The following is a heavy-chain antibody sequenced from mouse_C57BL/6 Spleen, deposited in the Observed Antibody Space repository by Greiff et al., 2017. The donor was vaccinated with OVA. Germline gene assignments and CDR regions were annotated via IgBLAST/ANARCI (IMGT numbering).Heavy chain of an antibody. V-gene: IGHV5-17*01. D-gene: IGHD2-1*01. J-gene: IGHJ2*01. Sequence: EVKLQESGGGLVKPGGSLKLSCAASGFTFSDYGMHWVRQAPEKGLEWVAYISSGSSTIYYADTVKGRFTISRDNAKNTLFLQMTSLRSEDTAMYYCALIYYPFDYWGQGTTLTVSS. CDR1: GFTFSDYG. CDR2: ISSGSSTI. CDR3: ALIYYPFDY.